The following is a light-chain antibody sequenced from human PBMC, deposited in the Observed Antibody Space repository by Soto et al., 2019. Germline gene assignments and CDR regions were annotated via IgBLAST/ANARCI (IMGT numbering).Light chain of an antibody. Sequence: QSALTQPASVSGSPGQSITISCTGTSSDVGGYNYVSWYQQHPGKAPKVMIYDVSKRPSGVSNRFSGSKSGNTASLTISGLQVEDEADYYCSSYTSSSTRVVFGGGTKVIVL. CDR3: SSYTSSSTRVV. CDR1: SSDVGGYNY. J-gene: IGLJ2*01. CDR2: DVS. V-gene: IGLV2-14*03.